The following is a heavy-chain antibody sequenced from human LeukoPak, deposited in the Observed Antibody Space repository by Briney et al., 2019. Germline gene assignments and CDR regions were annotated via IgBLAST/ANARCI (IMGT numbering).Heavy chain of an antibody. CDR1: GYTFTGCY. J-gene: IGHJ5*02. Sequence: ASVKVSCKASGYTFTGCYMHWVRQAPGQGLEWMGWINPNSGGKNYAQKFQGRVTMTRDTSISTAYMELSRLRSDDTAVYYCARERKYYWFDPWGQGTLVTVSS. V-gene: IGHV1-2*02. CDR2: INPNSGGK. D-gene: IGHD2/OR15-2a*01. CDR3: ARERKYYWFDP.